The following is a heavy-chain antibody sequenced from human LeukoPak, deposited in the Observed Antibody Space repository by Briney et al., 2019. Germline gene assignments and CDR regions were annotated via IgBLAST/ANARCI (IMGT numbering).Heavy chain of an antibody. CDR3: ARGAFYDSSGRTAGFDY. J-gene: IGHJ4*02. CDR1: GFTFSSYT. Sequence: GGSLRLSCAASGFTFSSYTMHWVRQAPGKGLGWVAVISYDGSNKYFTDSVKGRFTISRDNSKHTLYLQMNSLRAEDTAVYYCARGAFYDSSGRTAGFDYWGQGTLVTASS. V-gene: IGHV3-30-3*01. D-gene: IGHD3-22*01. CDR2: ISYDGSNK.